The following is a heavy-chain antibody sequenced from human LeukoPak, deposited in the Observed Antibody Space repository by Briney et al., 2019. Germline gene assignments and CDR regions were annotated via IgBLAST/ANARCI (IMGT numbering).Heavy chain of an antibody. J-gene: IGHJ6*03. CDR3: ATSWGYYYMDV. CDR1: GYTLTELS. D-gene: IGHD2-2*01. Sequence: SGYTLTELSMHWVRQAPGQGLEGGAVIRSDGRNKYYADSGKGRFTISIDKSKNTLYLRMNSLRAEDTAVYHCATSWGYYYMDVWGKGATVTVSS. V-gene: IGHV3-30*02. CDR2: IRSDGRNK.